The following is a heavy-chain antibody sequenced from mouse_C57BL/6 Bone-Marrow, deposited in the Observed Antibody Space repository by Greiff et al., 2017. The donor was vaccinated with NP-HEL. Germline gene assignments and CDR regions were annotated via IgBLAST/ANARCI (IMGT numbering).Heavy chain of an antibody. Sequence: EVKLMESGGGLVQPGGSLKLSCAASGFTFSDYGMAWVRQAPRKGPEWVAFISNLAYSIYYADTVTGRFTISRENAKNTLYLEMSSLRSEDTAMYYCARRSYYGSRYAMDYWGQGTSVTVSS. CDR2: ISNLAYSI. J-gene: IGHJ4*01. V-gene: IGHV5-15*01. CDR3: ARRSYYGSRYAMDY. D-gene: IGHD1-1*01. CDR1: GFTFSDYG.